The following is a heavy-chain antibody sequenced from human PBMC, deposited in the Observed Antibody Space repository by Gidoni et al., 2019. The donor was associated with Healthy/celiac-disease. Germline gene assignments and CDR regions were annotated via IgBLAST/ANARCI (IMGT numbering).Heavy chain of an antibody. V-gene: IGHV3-48*01. J-gene: IGHJ6*03. CDR3: ARDQIVVVPKNYYYYMDV. D-gene: IGHD2-15*01. CDR2: ISSSSSTI. Sequence: GKGLEWVSYISSSSSTIYYADSVKGRFTISRDNAKNSLYLQMNSLRAEDTAVYYCARDQIVVVPKNYYYYMDVWGKGPTVTVSS.